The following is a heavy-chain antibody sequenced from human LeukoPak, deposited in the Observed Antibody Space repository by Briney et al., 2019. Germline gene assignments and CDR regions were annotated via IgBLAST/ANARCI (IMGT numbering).Heavy chain of an antibody. J-gene: IGHJ4*02. V-gene: IGHV4-34*01. D-gene: IGHD6-13*01. Sequence: SETLSLTCAVYGGSFSGYYWSWIRQPPGKGLEWIGEINHSGSTNYNPSLKSRVTISVDTSKNQFSLKLSSVTAADTAVYYCAKDGITAAGTDFDYWGQGTLVTVSS. CDR2: INHSGST. CDR1: GGSFSGYY. CDR3: AKDGITAAGTDFDY.